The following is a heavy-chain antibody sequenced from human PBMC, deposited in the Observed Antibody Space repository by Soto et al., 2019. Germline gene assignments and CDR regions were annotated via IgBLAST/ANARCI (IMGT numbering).Heavy chain of an antibody. J-gene: IGHJ4*02. CDR3: GRDLRTRAGDY. D-gene: IGHD3-10*01. CDR1: GFAFHGYA. Sequence: QVQLVESGGTVVQVGGSLRLSCAASGFAFHGYAMHWVRQAPGKGLDWVAVIWYDGSEKYYADSVEGRFTISRDNSKNTLYLQMNSLRVEDTAVYYCGRDLRTRAGDYWDQGTLVAVSS. V-gene: IGHV3-33*01. CDR2: IWYDGSEK.